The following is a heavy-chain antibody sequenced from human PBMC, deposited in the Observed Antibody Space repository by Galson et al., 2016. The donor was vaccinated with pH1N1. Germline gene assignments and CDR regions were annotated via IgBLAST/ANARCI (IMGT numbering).Heavy chain of an antibody. CDR2: INPNSGGR. D-gene: IGHD5-12*01. V-gene: IGHV1-2*02. CDR1: GYTFTSYG. CDR3: ARGSGYSGYDPEYYFDY. J-gene: IGHJ4*02. Sequence: SVKVSCKASGYTFTSYGISWVRQAPGQGLEWMGWINPNSGGRNYAQKFQGRVTMTRDTSISTAYMELSRLRSDDTAVYSCARGSGYSGYDPEYYFDYWGQGTLVTVSS.